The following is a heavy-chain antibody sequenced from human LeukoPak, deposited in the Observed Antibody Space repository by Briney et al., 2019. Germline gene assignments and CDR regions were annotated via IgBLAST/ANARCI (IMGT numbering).Heavy chain of an antibody. CDR1: GYTFSNND. D-gene: IGHD3-10*01. V-gene: IGHV1-8*03. J-gene: IGHJ6*03. CDR2: MNPISGNT. CDR3: ARSHVLLWFGESSYYYMDV. Sequence: ASVKVSCKASGYTFSNNDINWVRQATGQGLEWMGWMNPISGNTGFAQKFQGRVTITADESTSTAYMELSSLRSEDTAVYYCARSHVLLWFGESSYYYMDVWGKGTTVTISS.